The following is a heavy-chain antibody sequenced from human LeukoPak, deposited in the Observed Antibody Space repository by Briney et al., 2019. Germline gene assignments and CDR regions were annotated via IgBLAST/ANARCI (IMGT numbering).Heavy chain of an antibody. CDR1: GFTFSSYS. J-gene: IGHJ3*02. CDR2: IKQDGSEK. V-gene: IGHV3-7*01. Sequence: GGSLRLSCAASGFTFSSYSMMWVRQAPGKGLEWVANIKQDGSEKYYVDSVKGRFTISRDNAKNSLYLQMNSLRAEDTAVYYCAGTYPDAFDIWGQGTMVTVSS. CDR3: AGTYPDAFDI. D-gene: IGHD2-2*01.